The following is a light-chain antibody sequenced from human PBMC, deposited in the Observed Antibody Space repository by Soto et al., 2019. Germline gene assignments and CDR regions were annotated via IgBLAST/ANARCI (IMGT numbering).Light chain of an antibody. CDR3: QQYYNWPLT. CDR1: QSVTTY. J-gene: IGKJ3*01. V-gene: IGKV3-15*01. CDR2: GAS. Sequence: EIVMTQSPATLSVSPGERATLSCRASQSVTTYLAWYQRKPGQAPRLLIYGASTMATGVPARFSGSGSGTDFTLTISSLQSEDLAIYYCQQYYNWPLTFGPGTKVYIK.